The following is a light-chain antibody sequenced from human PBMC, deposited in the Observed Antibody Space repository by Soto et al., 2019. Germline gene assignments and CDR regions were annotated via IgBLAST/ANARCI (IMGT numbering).Light chain of an antibody. V-gene: IGLV2-18*02. J-gene: IGLJ1*01. CDR3: SSYTSSSTYV. Sequence: HSVLTQPPSVSGSPGQSVTISCTGTSSDVGSYNRVSWYQQPPGTAPKVMIYDVSNRPSGVPDRFSGSKSGNTASLTISGLQAEDESDYYCSSYTSSSTYVFGPGTKLTVL. CDR1: SSDVGSYNR. CDR2: DVS.